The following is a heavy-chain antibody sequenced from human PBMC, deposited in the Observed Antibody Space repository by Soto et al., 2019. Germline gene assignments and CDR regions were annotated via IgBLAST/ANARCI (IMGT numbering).Heavy chain of an antibody. D-gene: IGHD1-26*01. V-gene: IGHV1-2*02. CDR3: ASPSVGATTDWFDP. J-gene: IGHJ5*02. CDR2: INPNSGGT. Sequence: ASVKVSCKASGYTFTGYYMHWVRQAPGQGLEWMGWINPNSGGTNYAQKFQGRVTMTRDTSISTAYMELSRLRSDGTAVYYCASPSVGATTDWFDPWGQGTLVTVSS. CDR1: GYTFTGYY.